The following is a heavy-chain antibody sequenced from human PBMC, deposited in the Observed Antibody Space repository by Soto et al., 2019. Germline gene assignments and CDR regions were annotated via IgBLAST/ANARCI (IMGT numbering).Heavy chain of an antibody. Sequence: LSLTCSFSGDSITSGNYYWSWVLQHPGKGLEWLAYIFHSGSSYYNPSLRSRLTVSVNTSRSQFSLSLTSVTAADTALYYCARVSYFGSGAGFFGTWGPGILVTVSS. J-gene: IGHJ5*02. D-gene: IGHD3-10*01. CDR1: GDSITSGNYY. CDR3: ARVSYFGSGAGFFGT. CDR2: IFHSGSS. V-gene: IGHV4-31*02.